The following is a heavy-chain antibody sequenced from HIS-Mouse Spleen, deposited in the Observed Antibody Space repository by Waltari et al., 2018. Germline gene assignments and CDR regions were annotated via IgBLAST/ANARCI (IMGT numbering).Heavy chain of an antibody. V-gene: IGHV3-30*18. Sequence: QVQLVESGGGVVQPGRSLRLSCAASGFTFGSYGMPWVRQAPGKGLEWVAVISYDGSNKYYADSVKGRFTISRDNSKNTLYLQMNSLRAEDTAVYYCAKASSGWLDYWGQGTLVTVSS. CDR1: GFTFGSYG. D-gene: IGHD6-19*01. CDR2: ISYDGSNK. CDR3: AKASSGWLDY. J-gene: IGHJ4*02.